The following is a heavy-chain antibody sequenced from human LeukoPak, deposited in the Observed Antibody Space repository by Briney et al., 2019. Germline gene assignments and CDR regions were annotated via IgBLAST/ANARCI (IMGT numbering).Heavy chain of an antibody. D-gene: IGHD3-3*01. J-gene: IGHJ4*02. CDR3: ARETVDYDFWSGYFDY. CDR2: IYYSGST. CDR1: GGSISSSSYY. Sequence: SETLSLTCTVSGGSISSSSYYWGWIRQPPGKGLEWIGSIYYSGSTYYNPSLKSRVTISVDTSKNQFSLKLSSVTAADTAVYYCARETVDYDFWSGYFDYWGQGTLVTVSS. V-gene: IGHV4-39*07.